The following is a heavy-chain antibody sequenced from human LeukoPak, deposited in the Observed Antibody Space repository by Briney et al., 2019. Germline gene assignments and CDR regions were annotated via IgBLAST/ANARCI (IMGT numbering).Heavy chain of an antibody. D-gene: IGHD4-17*01. J-gene: IGHJ4*02. CDR2: IYSGGST. V-gene: IGHV3-53*01. Sequence: GGSLRLSCAASGFTVSSNYMSWVRQAPGKGLEWVSVIYSGGSTYYADSVKGRFTISRDNSKNTLYLQMNSLRAEDTAVYYCARATVTVLFDYWGQGTLVTVSS. CDR1: GFTVSSNY. CDR3: ARATVTVLFDY.